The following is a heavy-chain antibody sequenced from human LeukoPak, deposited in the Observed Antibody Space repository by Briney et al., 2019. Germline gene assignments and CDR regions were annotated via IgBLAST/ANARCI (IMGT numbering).Heavy chain of an antibody. CDR3: ARGTLGYYDSSGYLIFDY. CDR2: INWNGGST. Sequence: GGSLRLSCAASGFTFDDYGMSWVRQAPGKGLEWVSGINWNGGSTGYADSVKGRFTISRDNAKNSLYLQMNSLRAEDTALYYCARGTLGYYDSSGYLIFDYWGQGTLVTVSS. J-gene: IGHJ4*02. D-gene: IGHD3-22*01. V-gene: IGHV3-20*04. CDR1: GFTFDDYG.